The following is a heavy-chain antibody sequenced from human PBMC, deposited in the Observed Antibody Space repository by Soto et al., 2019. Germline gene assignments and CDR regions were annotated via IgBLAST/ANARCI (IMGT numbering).Heavy chain of an antibody. D-gene: IGHD3-10*01. CDR3: ASMVRGSNIDYYHYMDV. V-gene: IGHV1-18*01. CDR2: ISANNGDT. Sequence: QVPLVQSGAEVKKPGASVKVSCKASGYTFTSHGISWVRQAPGQGLEWMGWISANNGDTNYAQKFQGRVTVTTDTSTSTGYMELRSLRSEDTAVYYCASMVRGSNIDYYHYMDVWGKGTTVTVSS. CDR1: GYTFTSHG. J-gene: IGHJ6*03.